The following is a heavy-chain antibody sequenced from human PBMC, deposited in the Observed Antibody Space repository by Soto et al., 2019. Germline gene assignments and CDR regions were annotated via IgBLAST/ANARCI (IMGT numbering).Heavy chain of an antibody. Sequence: EVQLVESGGGLVKPGGSLRLSCAASGFTFSSYSMNWVRQAPGKGLEWVSSISSSSSYIYYADSVKGRFTIARDNAKDSLYLQMSSLRAEDTAVYYCARVLYSSSARYFDVWGQGTLVTVSS. CDR3: ARVLYSSSARYFDV. J-gene: IGHJ4*02. D-gene: IGHD6-6*01. V-gene: IGHV3-21*01. CDR1: GFTFSSYS. CDR2: ISSSSSYI.